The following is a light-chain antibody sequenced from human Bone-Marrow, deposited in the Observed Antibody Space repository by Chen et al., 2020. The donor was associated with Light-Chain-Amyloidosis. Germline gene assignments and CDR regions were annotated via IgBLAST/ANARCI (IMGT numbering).Light chain of an antibody. CDR1: NIGSTS. J-gene: IGLJ3*02. V-gene: IGLV3-21*02. Sequence: SYVLTQPSSVSVAPGQTATSACGGNNIGSTSVHWYQQTPGQAPLLVVYDDSDRPSGIPERLSGSSSGNAATLTSSRVGAGDEADYYCQVWERGSDRPVFGGGTKLTVL. CDR3: QVWERGSDRPV. CDR2: DDS.